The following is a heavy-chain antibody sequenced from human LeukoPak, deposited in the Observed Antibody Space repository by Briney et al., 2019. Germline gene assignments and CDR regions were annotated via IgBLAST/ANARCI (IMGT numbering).Heavy chain of an antibody. CDR2: IYYSGST. J-gene: IGHJ6*03. D-gene: IGHD2-8*02. Sequence: SETLSLTCTVSGGSISSYYWSWIRQPPGKGLEWIGYIYYSGSTNYNPSLKSRVTISVDTSKNQFSLKLSSVTAADTAVYYCARVAGYWNYYMDVWGKGTTVTISS. CDR3: ARVAGYWNYYMDV. CDR1: GGSISSYY. V-gene: IGHV4-59*01.